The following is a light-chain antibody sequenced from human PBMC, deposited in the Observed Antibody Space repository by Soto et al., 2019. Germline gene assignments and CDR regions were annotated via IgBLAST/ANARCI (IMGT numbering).Light chain of an antibody. CDR1: HSVASTY. Sequence: ENVLTQSPATLSLSPGEGATLSCRASHSVASTYLAWYQQKPGLAPRLIIYGASNRASGTPDWFSGGGSGTDFTLTISRLEPEDFAVYYCQQYGSSSFTFGQGTKLEIK. CDR3: QQYGSSSFT. J-gene: IGKJ2*01. V-gene: IGKV3-20*01. CDR2: GAS.